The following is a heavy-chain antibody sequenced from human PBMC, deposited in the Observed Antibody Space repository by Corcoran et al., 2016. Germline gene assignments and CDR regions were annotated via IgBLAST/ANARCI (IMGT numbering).Heavy chain of an antibody. CDR1: GGTFSSYA. CDR3: ARVPRRGSVPLDY. D-gene: IGHD3-16*01. CDR2: IIPIFGAA. V-gene: IGHV1-69*06. J-gene: IGHJ4*02. Sequence: QVQLVQSGAEVKKPGSSVKVSCKASGGTFSSYAISWVRQDPGQGLEWMGGIIPIFGAANYAQKFQGRVTITADKSTTTAYMELSSLRSEDTAVYYCARVPRRGSVPLDYWGQGTLVTVSS.